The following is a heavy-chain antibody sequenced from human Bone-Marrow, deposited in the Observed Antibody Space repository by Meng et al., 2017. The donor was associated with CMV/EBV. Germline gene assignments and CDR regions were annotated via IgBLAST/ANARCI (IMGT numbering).Heavy chain of an antibody. CDR2: IWYDGSNK. J-gene: IGHJ6*02. CDR3: ARDERGYDFWSGYYYYYYYGMDV. D-gene: IGHD3-3*01. CDR1: GFTFSSYG. V-gene: IGHV3-33*01. Sequence: GESLKISCAASGFTFSSYGMHWVRQAPGKGLEWVAVIWYDGSNKYYADSVKGRFTISRDNSKNTLYLQMNSLRAEDTAVYYCARDERGYDFWSGYYYYYYYGMDVWGQGTTVTVSS.